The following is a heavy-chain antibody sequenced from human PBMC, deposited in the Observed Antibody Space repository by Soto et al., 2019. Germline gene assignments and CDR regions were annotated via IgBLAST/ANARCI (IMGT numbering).Heavy chain of an antibody. D-gene: IGHD2-2*01. CDR2: IYQSGRA. Sequence: QVQLQESGPGLVKPSGTLSLTCAVSGGSISSNSWWAWVRQPPGKGLEWIGEIYQSGRANYNPSLKRRVTISVDKSNNHFSLTLSSVTAADTAVYYCARRPGAFDCWGQGTLVTVSS. CDR3: ARRPGAFDC. CDR1: GGSISSNSW. V-gene: IGHV4-4*02. J-gene: IGHJ4*02.